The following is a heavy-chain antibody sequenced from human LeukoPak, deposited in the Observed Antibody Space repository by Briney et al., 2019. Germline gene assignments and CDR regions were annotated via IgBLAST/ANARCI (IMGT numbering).Heavy chain of an antibody. D-gene: IGHD3-3*01. J-gene: IGHJ4*02. Sequence: GGSLRLSCAASGFTFSDHYMDWVRQAPGKGLEWVGRTRNKANSYTTEYAASVKGRFTISRDDSKNSLYLQMNSLKTEDTAVYYCARGGNDFWSGYSFDYWGQGTLVTVSS. V-gene: IGHV3-72*01. CDR3: ARGGNDFWSGYSFDY. CDR1: GFTFSDHY. CDR2: TRNKANSYTT.